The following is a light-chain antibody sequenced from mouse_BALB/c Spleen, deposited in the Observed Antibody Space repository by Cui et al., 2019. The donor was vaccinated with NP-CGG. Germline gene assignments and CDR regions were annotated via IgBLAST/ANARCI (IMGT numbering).Light chain of an antibody. J-gene: IGLJ1*01. Sequence: QAVVPPESALTTSPGETVTLTCRSSIGSVTTSNYANWVQEKPDHLFTGLIGGTNNRVPGVPARFSGSLIGDKAALTITGAQTEDEAIYFCALWYSNHWVFGGGTKLTVL. V-gene: IGLV1*01. CDR2: GTN. CDR1: IGSVTTSNY. CDR3: ALWYSNHWV.